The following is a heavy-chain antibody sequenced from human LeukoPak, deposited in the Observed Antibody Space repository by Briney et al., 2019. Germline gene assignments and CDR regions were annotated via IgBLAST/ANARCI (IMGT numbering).Heavy chain of an antibody. CDR1: GGSISSSSYY. V-gene: IGHV4-39*07. CDR3: ARVQAAYYYDSSGYHRFFDY. J-gene: IGHJ4*02. Sequence: SETLSLTCTVSGGSISSSSYYWGWIRQPPGKGLEWIGSIYYSGSTYYNPSLKSRVTISVDTSKNQFSLKLSSVTAADTAVYYCARVQAAYYYDSSGYHRFFDYWGQGTLVTVSS. CDR2: IYYSGST. D-gene: IGHD3-22*01.